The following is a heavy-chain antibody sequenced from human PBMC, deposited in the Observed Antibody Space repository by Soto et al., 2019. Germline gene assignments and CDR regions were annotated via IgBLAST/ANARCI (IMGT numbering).Heavy chain of an antibody. Sequence: PGGSLRLSCAASGFTFSSCSMNWVRQAPGKGLEWVSYISSSSSTIYYADSVKGRFTISRDNAKNSLYLQMHSLRDGDTAMYYCARVKVVTATDFWGQGTLVTVSS. CDR2: ISSSSSTI. D-gene: IGHD2-21*02. V-gene: IGHV3-48*02. CDR3: ARVKVVTATDF. J-gene: IGHJ4*02. CDR1: GFTFSSCS.